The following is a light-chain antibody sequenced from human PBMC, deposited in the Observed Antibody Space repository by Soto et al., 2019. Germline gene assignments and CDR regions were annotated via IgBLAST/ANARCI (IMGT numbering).Light chain of an antibody. V-gene: IGKV1-12*02. CDR3: QQANSVPFT. J-gene: IGKJ3*01. CDR2: AAS. Sequence: DIQMTQSPSSVSASVGDRVTITCRASQGISSWLAWYQQKPGKAPKLLIYAASSLQSGVPSRFSGSESGTDFTIPISSLQTEDFPTHYCQQANSVPFTFDPGTKVDIK. CDR1: QGISSW.